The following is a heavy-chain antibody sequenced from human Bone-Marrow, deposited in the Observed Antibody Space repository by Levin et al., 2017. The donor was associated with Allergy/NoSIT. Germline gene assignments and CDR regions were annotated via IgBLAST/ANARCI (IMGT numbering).Heavy chain of an antibody. CDR3: AKDGGVAHSSGWYGAFNS. D-gene: IGHD6-19*01. Sequence: QAGGSLRLSCAASGFTFSSYGMHWVRQAPGKGLEWVAVISYDGSNKYYADSVKGRFTISRDNSKNTLYLQMDSLNPEDTAVYYCAKDGGVAHSSGWYGAFNSWGQGTLVTVSS. CDR2: ISYDGSNK. V-gene: IGHV3-30*18. J-gene: IGHJ4*02. CDR1: GFTFSSYG.